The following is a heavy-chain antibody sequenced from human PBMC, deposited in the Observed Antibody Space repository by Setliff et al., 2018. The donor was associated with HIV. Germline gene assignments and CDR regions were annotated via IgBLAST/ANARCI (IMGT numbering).Heavy chain of an antibody. V-gene: IGHV1-18*01. CDR3: ARGGHCTAGVCYHYEY. D-gene: IGHD2-8*02. CDR2: ISVYNGNT. CDR1: GYSFSSYG. Sequence: GASVKVSCKTSGYSFSSYGVSWVRQAPGQGLEWMGWISVYNGNTDYAQKVQGRVTMTTDASTSTAYMELRSLTSDDTAVYYCARGGHCTAGVCYHYEYWGQGTQVTVSS. J-gene: IGHJ4*02.